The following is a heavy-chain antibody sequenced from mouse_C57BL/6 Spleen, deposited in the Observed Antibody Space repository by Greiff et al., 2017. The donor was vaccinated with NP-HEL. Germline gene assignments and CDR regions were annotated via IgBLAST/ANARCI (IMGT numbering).Heavy chain of an antibody. CDR2: INPYNGGT. J-gene: IGHJ3*01. D-gene: IGHD2-4*01. CDR1: GYTFTDYY. Sequence: EVQLQQSGPVLVKPGASVKMSCKASGYTFTDYYMNWVKQSHGKSLEWIGVINPYNGGTSYNQKFKGKATLTVDKASSTAYMELNSLTSEDSAVYYCASYYEYDRGFAYWGQGTLFTVSA. V-gene: IGHV1-19*01. CDR3: ASYYEYDRGFAY.